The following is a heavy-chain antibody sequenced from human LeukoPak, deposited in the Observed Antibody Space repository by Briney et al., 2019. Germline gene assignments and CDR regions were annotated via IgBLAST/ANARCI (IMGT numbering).Heavy chain of an antibody. D-gene: IGHD3-16*01. Sequence: PGGSLRLSCAASGFPFSSYVMHWVRQAPGKGLEWVSFTSYDGSNKYYADSLKGRFTISRDNAKNSLYLQMNSLRAEDTAVYYCARSPRGGEFDYWGQGTLVTVSS. CDR2: TSYDGSNK. CDR1: GFPFSSYV. V-gene: IGHV3-30-3*01. CDR3: ARSPRGGEFDY. J-gene: IGHJ4*02.